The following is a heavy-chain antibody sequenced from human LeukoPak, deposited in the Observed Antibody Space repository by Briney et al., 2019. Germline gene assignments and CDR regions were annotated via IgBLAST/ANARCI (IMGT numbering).Heavy chain of an antibody. CDR1: GFTFSDYW. CDR2: INQDGSQK. J-gene: IGHJ4*02. Sequence: GGSLRLSCAASGFTFSDYWMNWVRQAPGKGLEWVANINQDGSQKHYVDSVKGRLTISRDNAKNSMYLQMNSLRVEDTAVYYCARAMDYWGPGTLVTVSS. V-gene: IGHV3-7*03. CDR3: ARAMDY.